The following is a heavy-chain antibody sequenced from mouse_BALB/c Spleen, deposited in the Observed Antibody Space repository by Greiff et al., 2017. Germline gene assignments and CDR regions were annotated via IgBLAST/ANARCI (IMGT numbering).Heavy chain of an antibody. V-gene: IGHV6-6*02. CDR1: GFTFSSYW. J-gene: IGHJ4*01. CDR2: IRLKSDNYAT. Sequence: DVMLVESGGGLVQPGGSMKLSCVASGFTFSSYWMSWVRQSPEKGLEWVAEIRLKSDNYATHYAESVKGKFTISRDDSKSRLYLQMNSLRAEDTGNYYCTGYDDAMDYWGQGTSVTVSS. D-gene: IGHD2-14*01. CDR3: TGYDDAMDY.